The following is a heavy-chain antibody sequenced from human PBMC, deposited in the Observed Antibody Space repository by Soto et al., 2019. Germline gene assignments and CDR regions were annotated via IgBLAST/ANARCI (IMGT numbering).Heavy chain of an antibody. CDR1: GGSISSGDYY. CDR3: ARVPRTLGPMDV. CDR2: IYYSGST. V-gene: IGHV4-30-4*01. J-gene: IGHJ6*04. Sequence: PSETLSLTCTVSGGSISSGDYYWSWIRQPPGKGLEWIGYIYYSGSTYYNPSLKSRVTISVDTSKNQFSLKLSSVTAADTAVYYCARVPRTLGPMDVWGKGTTVTVSS.